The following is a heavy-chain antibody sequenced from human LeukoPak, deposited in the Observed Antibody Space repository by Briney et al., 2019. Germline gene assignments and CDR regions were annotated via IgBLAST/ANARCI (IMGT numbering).Heavy chain of an antibody. D-gene: IGHD3-22*01. CDR3: ARDEGYYYDSSGYPLDY. CDR1: GYTFTSYG. V-gene: IGHV1-18*01. CDR2: ISAYNGNT. Sequence: ASVKVSCKASGYTFTSYGISWVRQAPGQGLEWMGWISAYNGNTNYAQKLQGRVTMTTDTSTSTAYMELRSLRSDDTAVYYCARDEGYYYDSSGYPLDYWGQGTLVTVSS. J-gene: IGHJ4*02.